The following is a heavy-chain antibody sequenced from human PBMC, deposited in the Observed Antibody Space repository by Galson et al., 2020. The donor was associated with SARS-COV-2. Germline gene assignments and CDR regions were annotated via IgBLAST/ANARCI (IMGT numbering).Heavy chain of an antibody. Sequence: SETLSLTCTVSGGSISSSSYYWGWIRQPPGKGLEWIGSIYYSGSTYYNPSLKSRVTISVDTSKNQFSLKLSSVTAADTAVYYCARHLITMIVVSNVFDPWGQGTLVTVSS. D-gene: IGHD3-22*01. CDR2: IYYSGST. V-gene: IGHV4-39*01. CDR1: GGSISSSSYY. J-gene: IGHJ5*02. CDR3: ARHLITMIVVSNVFDP.